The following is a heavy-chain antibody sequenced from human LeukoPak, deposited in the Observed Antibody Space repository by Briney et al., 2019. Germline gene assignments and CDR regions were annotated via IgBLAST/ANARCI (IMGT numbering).Heavy chain of an antibody. Sequence: PGGSLRLSCAASGFTFDDYAMHWVRQAPGKGLDWVAVVLEDGSYQYYADSVKGRFTISRDNSKNTLFLQMNSLRGEDTAMYYCARVQGGGFRTADYWGQGTLVTVSS. D-gene: IGHD1-14*01. CDR1: GFTFDDYA. CDR2: VLEDGSYQ. CDR3: ARVQGGGFRTADY. J-gene: IGHJ4*02. V-gene: IGHV3-30*04.